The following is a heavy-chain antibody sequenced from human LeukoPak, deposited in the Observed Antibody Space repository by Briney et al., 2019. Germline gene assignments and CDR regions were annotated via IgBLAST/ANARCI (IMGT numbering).Heavy chain of an antibody. V-gene: IGHV1-46*01. CDR1: GYTFTSYY. Sequence: ASVKVSCTASGYTFTSYYMHWVRQAPGQGLEWMGIINPSGGSTSYAQKFQGRVTMTRDTSTSTVYMELSSLRSEDTAVYYCARESTYYYDSSGYSAFDIWGQGTMVTVSS. CDR2: INPSGGST. CDR3: ARESTYYYDSSGYSAFDI. D-gene: IGHD3-22*01. J-gene: IGHJ3*02.